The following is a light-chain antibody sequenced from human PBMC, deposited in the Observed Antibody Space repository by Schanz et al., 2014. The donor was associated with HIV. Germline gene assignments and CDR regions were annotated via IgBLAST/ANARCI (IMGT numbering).Light chain of an antibody. V-gene: IGLV1-44*01. J-gene: IGLJ3*02. CDR3: SSYTSGPTLV. CDR2: SNN. Sequence: QSVLTQPPSVSGAPGQRVTISCTGSSSNIGSNTVNWYQQLPGTAPKLLIYSNNQRPSGVPGRLSGSKSGTSASLAISGLQSEDEAGYYCSSYTSGPTLVFGGGTKLTVL. CDR1: SSNIGSNT.